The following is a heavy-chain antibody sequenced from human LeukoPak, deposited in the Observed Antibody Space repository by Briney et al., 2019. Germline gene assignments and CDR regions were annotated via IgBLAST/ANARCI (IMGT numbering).Heavy chain of an antibody. D-gene: IGHD1-26*01. CDR2: IATNSRSI. CDR1: GFTFSTYS. V-gene: IGHV3-48*01. Sequence: PGGSLRLSCAASGFTFSTYSMSWVRQAPGKGLEWISFIATNSRSIYYADSVKGRFTVSRDDAKNSLYLQMSSLRVEDTAVYYCAREGGGSYLHFWGQGTLVTVSS. CDR3: AREGGGSYLHF. J-gene: IGHJ4*02.